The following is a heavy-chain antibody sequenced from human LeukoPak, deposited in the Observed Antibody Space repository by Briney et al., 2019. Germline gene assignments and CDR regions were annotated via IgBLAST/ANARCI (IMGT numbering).Heavy chain of an antibody. Sequence: ASVKVSCKASGYTFTSYDINWVRQATGQGLEWMGWMNPNSGNTGYAQKFQGRVTMTRNTSISTAYMELSRLRSDDTAVYYCARAIMVYAIRELGYWGQGTLVTVSS. V-gene: IGHV1-8*01. D-gene: IGHD2-8*01. CDR1: GYTFTSYD. J-gene: IGHJ4*02. CDR2: MNPNSGNT. CDR3: ARAIMVYAIRELGY.